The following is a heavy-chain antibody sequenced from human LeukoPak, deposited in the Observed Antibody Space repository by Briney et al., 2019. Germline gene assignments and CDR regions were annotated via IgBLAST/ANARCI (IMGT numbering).Heavy chain of an antibody. J-gene: IGHJ4*02. V-gene: IGHV3-64*01. CDR1: GFTFSSYA. Sequence: GGSLRLSCAASGFTFSSYAMHWVRQAPGKGLEYVSAISSNGGSTYYANSVKGRFTISRDNSKNTLYLQMGSLRAEDMAVYYCARDLVGGDRLTYYFDYGGQGPLVTVSS. D-gene: IGHD3-16*01. CDR2: ISSNGGST. CDR3: ARDLVGGDRLTYYFDY.